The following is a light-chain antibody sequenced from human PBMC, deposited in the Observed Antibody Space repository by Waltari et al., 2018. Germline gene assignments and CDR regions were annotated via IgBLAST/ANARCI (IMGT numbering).Light chain of an antibody. V-gene: IGLV1-44*01. CDR2: SND. CDR3: AAWDDSLTYV. J-gene: IGLJ1*01. Sequence: QSVLTQPPSASGTPGQRVTISCSGSTSDIGGNTVVWYQQLPGTAPKLLIHSNDQRPSGVPDRLSGFKSGTSASLASSGLQSEDEGEYFCAAWDDSLTYVFGTGTKVTVL. CDR1: TSDIGGNT.